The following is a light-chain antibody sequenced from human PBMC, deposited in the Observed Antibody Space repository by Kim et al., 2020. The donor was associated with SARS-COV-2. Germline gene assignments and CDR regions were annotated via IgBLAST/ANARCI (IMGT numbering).Light chain of an antibody. V-gene: IGLV2-18*02. CDR1: SSDVGSYNL. CDR3: SSYTSSSTWV. CDR2: EVS. J-gene: IGLJ3*02. Sequence: HSVTISGQGTSSDVGSYNLVSWYQQPPGTAPNLMIYEVSNRPSGVPDRFSGSKSGNTASLTISGLQAEDEADYYCSSYTSSSTWVFGGGTQLTVL.